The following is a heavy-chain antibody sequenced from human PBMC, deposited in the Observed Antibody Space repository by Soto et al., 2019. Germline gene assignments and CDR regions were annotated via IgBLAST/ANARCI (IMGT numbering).Heavy chain of an antibody. V-gene: IGHV3-74*01. Sequence: PGGSLRLSCAASGFTFSNYWMSWVRQAPGRGLVWVSRIDMDGTSTTYADSVKGRFTISRDNAKNTLFLQMNSLIAEDAAIYYCTRVTVTAHFDSWGLGTLVTVSS. CDR2: IDMDGTST. D-gene: IGHD2-21*02. CDR1: GFTFSNYW. J-gene: IGHJ4*02. CDR3: TRVTVTAHFDS.